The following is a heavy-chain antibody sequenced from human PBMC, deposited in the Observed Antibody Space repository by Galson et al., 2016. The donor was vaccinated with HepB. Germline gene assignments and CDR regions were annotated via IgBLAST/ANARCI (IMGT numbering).Heavy chain of an antibody. CDR3: AKDRHYWSAIDY. V-gene: IGHV3-23*01. J-gene: IGHJ4*02. CDR1: GFTFSSTA. CDR2: VGSGGSDT. D-gene: IGHD3-3*02. Sequence: SLRLSCAASGFTFSSTAMAWVRQAPGKGLEWVAGVGSGGSDTHYADLVKGRFTISRDNPNNIVYLQMNNLRAEDTAVYYCAKDRHYWSAIDYWGQGSLVTVSS.